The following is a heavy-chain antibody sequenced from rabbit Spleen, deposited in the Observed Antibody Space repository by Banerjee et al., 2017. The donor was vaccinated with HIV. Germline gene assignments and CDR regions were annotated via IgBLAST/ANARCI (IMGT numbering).Heavy chain of an antibody. CDR3: ARDAAGRADFTL. V-gene: IGHV1S40*01. Sequence: QLLEESGGDLVKPGASLTLTCKAFGLDFSGRYWICWVRQAPGKGLEWIACIDVTRTGTTYSASMVNGRYTCSKPSSTTVTLPMTILTAADTATYFCARDAAGRADFTLCGPGTLFTVS. CDR2: IDVTRTGTT. D-gene: IGHD4-2*01. J-gene: IGHJ4*01. CDR1: GLDFSGRYW.